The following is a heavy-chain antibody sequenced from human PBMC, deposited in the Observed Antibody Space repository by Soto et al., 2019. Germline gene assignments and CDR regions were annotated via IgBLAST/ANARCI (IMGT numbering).Heavy chain of an antibody. J-gene: IGHJ4*02. D-gene: IGHD3-22*01. V-gene: IGHV3-7*01. Sequence: GGSLRLSFLASGFAFNRYFMSWVRQSPGKGLEWVATVDQDGSAKYYVDSVKGRFTISRDNAKNSLYVQMNSLRGEDTAVYYCARYCAHESIYYCSCDRLDYWGQGTLVTVSS. CDR1: GFAFNRYF. CDR2: VDQDGSAK. CDR3: ARYCAHESIYYCSCDRLDY.